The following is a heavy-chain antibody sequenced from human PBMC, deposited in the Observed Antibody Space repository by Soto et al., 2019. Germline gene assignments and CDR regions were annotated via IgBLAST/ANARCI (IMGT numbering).Heavy chain of an antibody. Sequence: SVKVSCKASGGTFSSYTIRWVRQAPGQGLEWMGRIIPILGIANYAQKFQGRVTITADKSTSTAYMELSSLRSEDTAVYYCARSGGANPRFDYWGQGTLVTVSS. CDR3: ARSGGANPRFDY. V-gene: IGHV1-69*02. CDR2: IIPILGIA. CDR1: GGTFSSYT. D-gene: IGHD1-26*01. J-gene: IGHJ4*02.